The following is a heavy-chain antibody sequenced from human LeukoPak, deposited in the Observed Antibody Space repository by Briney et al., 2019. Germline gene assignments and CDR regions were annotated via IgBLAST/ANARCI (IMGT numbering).Heavy chain of an antibody. D-gene: IGHD2-15*01. CDR2: ISYDGSNK. CDR1: GFTFSSYG. Sequence: GGSLRLSCAASGFTFSSYGMHWVRQAPGKGLEWVAVISYDGSNKYYADSVKGRFTISRDNSKNTLYLQMNSLRAEDTAVYYCAKDVVVVAARYGYYGMDVWGQGTTVTVSS. CDR3: AKDVVVVAARYGYYGMDV. J-gene: IGHJ6*02. V-gene: IGHV3-30*18.